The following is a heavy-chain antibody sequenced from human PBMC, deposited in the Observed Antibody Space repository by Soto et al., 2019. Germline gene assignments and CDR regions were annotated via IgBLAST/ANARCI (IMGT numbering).Heavy chain of an antibody. Sequence: PGGSLRLSCAASGFTFDDYAMHWVRQAPGKGLEWVSGISWNSGSIGYADSVKGRFTISRDNAKNSLYLQMNSLRAEDTALYYCAKSHIVATIGAVDYWGQGTLVTVSS. D-gene: IGHD5-12*01. CDR1: GFTFDDYA. CDR3: AKSHIVATIGAVDY. CDR2: ISWNSGSI. V-gene: IGHV3-9*01. J-gene: IGHJ4*02.